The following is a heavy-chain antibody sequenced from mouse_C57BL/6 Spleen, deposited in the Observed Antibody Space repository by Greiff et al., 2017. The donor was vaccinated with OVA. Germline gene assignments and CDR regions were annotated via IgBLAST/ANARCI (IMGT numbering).Heavy chain of an antibody. D-gene: IGHD2-2*01. V-gene: IGHV5-12*01. CDR1: GFTFSDYY. Sequence: EVMLVESGGGLVQPGGSLKLSCAASGFTFSDYYMYWVRQTPEKRLEWVAYISNGGGSTYYPDTVKGRFNISRDNAKNTLYLQMSRLKSEDTAMYYCARQGYDGAWFAYWGQGTLVTVSA. CDR3: ARQGYDGAWFAY. CDR2: ISNGGGST. J-gene: IGHJ3*01.